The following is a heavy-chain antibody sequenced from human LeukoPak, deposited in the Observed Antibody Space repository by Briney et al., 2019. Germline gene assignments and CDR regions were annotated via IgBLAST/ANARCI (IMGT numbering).Heavy chain of an antibody. CDR2: ISSSSSYI. CDR3: ARDSSSCLDY. V-gene: IGHV3-21*01. CDR1: GFTFSSYS. D-gene: IGHD6-13*01. Sequence: GGSLRLSCAASGFTFSSYSMNWVRQAPGKGLEWVSSISSSSSYIYYADSVKGRFTISRDNAKNSLYLQMNSLRAEDTAAYYCARDSSSCLDYWGQGTLVTVSS. J-gene: IGHJ4*02.